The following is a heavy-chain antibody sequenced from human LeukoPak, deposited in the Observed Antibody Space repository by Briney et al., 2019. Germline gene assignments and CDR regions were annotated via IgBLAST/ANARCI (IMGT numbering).Heavy chain of an antibody. D-gene: IGHD1-26*01. J-gene: IGHJ4*02. CDR1: GFXFSNYW. Sequence: GGALRLSCVGSGFXFSNYWMSWVRPAPGKGGEWVANIKQDGSEKYYVDSVKGRLTISRDNSKNSLYLQMNSLRAEDTAVYYCARLTGSYYPYWGQGTLVTVSS. CDR2: IKQDGSEK. V-gene: IGHV3-7*05. CDR3: ARLTGSYYPY.